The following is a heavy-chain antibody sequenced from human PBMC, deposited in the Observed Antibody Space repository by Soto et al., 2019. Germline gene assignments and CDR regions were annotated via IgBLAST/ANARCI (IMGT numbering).Heavy chain of an antibody. CDR2: IYYSGST. D-gene: IGHD2-21*02. J-gene: IGHJ6*03. Sequence: SETLSLTCTVSGGSISSGGYYWSWIRQHPGKGLEWIGYIYYSGSTYYNPSLKSRVTISVDTSKNQFSLKLSSVTAADTAVYYCASGDPTFYYYYYMDVWGKGTTVTVSS. V-gene: IGHV4-31*03. CDR1: GGSISSGGYY. CDR3: ASGDPTFYYYYYMDV.